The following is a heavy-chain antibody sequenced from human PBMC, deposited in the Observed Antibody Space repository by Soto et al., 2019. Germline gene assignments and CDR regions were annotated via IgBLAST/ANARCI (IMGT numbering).Heavy chain of an antibody. V-gene: IGHV3-73*01. CDR3: TRQPYDYSNAQGDYYYYYGMDV. CDR2: IRSKANSYAT. CDR1: GFTFSGSA. D-gene: IGHD4-4*01. J-gene: IGHJ6*02. Sequence: PGGSLRLSCPPSGFTFSGSAMHWVRQASGKGLGWVGRIRSKANSYATAYAASVKGRFTISRDDSKNTAYLQMNSLKTEDTAVYYCTRQPYDYSNAQGDYYYYYGMDVWGQGTTVTVSS.